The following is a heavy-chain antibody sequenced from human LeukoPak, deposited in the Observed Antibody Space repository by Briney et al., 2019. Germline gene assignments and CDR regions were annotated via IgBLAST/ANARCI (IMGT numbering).Heavy chain of an antibody. CDR1: GGSFSGYY. CDR3: ARVPNVVHFDY. D-gene: IGHD2-15*01. J-gene: IGHJ4*02. Sequence: SETLSLTCAVYGGSFSGYYWSWIRQPPGKGLEWIGEINHSGSTNYNPSLKSRVTISVDTSKNQFSLKLSSVTAADTAVYYCARVPNVVHFDYWGQGTLVTVSS. V-gene: IGHV4-34*01. CDR2: INHSGST.